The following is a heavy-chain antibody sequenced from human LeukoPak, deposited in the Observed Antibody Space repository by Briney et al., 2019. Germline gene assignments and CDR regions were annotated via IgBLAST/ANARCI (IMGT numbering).Heavy chain of an antibody. CDR3: SRGQVTAVTGLAAFDI. D-gene: IGHD4-17*01. CDR1: GFTFNNYE. V-gene: IGHV3-48*03. Sequence: GGSLRLSCAASGFTFNNYEMNWVRQAPGKGLEWISYVSSSGTTIYYADSVKGRFTISRDNAKNSLYLQMNSLRVEDTAVYYCSRGQVTAVTGLAAFDIWGQGTMVIVSS. CDR2: VSSSGTTI. J-gene: IGHJ3*02.